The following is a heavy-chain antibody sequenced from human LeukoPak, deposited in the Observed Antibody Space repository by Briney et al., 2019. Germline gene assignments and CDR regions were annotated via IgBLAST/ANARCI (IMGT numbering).Heavy chain of an antibody. CDR2: INWDGGST. CDR3: ASEWELLGSYYFDY. J-gene: IGHJ4*02. D-gene: IGHD1-26*01. V-gene: IGHV3-43*01. Sequence: GGSLRLSCAASGVTFDDFTMYWVRQTPGKGLEWVALINWDGGSTYYADTVKGRFTISRDNSKNSLYLQMNSLRAEDTAVYYCASEWELLGSYYFDYWGQGTLVTVSS. CDR1: GVTFDDFT.